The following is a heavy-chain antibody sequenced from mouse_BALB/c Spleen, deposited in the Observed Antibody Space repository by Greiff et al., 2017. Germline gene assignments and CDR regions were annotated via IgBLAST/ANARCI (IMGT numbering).Heavy chain of an antibody. CDR3: ARGGLLWLRRGDWYFDV. Sequence: QVQLQQPGAELVKPGASVKLSCKASGYTFTSYWMHWVKQRPGQGLEWIGEINPSNGRTNYNEKFKSKATLTVDKSSSTAYMQLSSLTSEDSAVYYCARGGLLWLRRGDWYFDVWGAGTTVTVSS. J-gene: IGHJ1*01. D-gene: IGHD2-2*01. CDR2: INPSNGRT. V-gene: IGHV1S81*02. CDR1: GYTFTSYW.